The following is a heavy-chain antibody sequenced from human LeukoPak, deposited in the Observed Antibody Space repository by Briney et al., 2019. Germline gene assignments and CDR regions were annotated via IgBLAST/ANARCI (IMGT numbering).Heavy chain of an antibody. D-gene: IGHD6-19*01. V-gene: IGHV1-46*01. CDR1: GYTFTSYY. CDR2: INPSGGST. CDR3: ARERAVLDAFDI. J-gene: IGHJ3*02. Sequence: GASMKVSCKASGYTFTSYYMHWVRQAPGQGLEWMGIINPSGGSTSYAQKFQGRVTMTRDTSTSTVYMELSSLRSEDTAVYYCARERAVLDAFDIWGQGTMVTVSS.